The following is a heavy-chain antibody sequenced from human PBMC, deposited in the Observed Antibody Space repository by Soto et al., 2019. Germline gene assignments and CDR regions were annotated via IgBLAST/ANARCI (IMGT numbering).Heavy chain of an antibody. CDR2: ISFDGSNK. V-gene: IGHV3-30-3*02. D-gene: IGHD6-13*01. Sequence: QVQLVESGGGVVQPGRSLRLSCAASGFTFSSYSMHWVRQAPGKGLEWVAVISFDGSNKYYADSVKGRFTISRDNCKNTLYQLMNRLSAEGTAVKYDAKFDTAAAVHYYSCGRDVFGQGTTVTVSS. J-gene: IGHJ6*02. CDR1: GFTFSSYS. CDR3: AKFDTAAAVHYYSCGRDV.